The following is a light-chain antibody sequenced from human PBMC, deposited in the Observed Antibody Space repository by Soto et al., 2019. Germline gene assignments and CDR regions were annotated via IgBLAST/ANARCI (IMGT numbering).Light chain of an antibody. Sequence: DVQMTQSPSSLFASVGDRVTITCRAIQDINNYLAWYQQKPGKVPKLLIYGASTLHSGVPSRFSGSGSGTDFTLTISRLQPGAVANYYCQTYNSAPLTFGGGTKVDIK. CDR1: QDINNY. J-gene: IGKJ4*01. CDR2: GAS. CDR3: QTYNSAPLT. V-gene: IGKV1-27*01.